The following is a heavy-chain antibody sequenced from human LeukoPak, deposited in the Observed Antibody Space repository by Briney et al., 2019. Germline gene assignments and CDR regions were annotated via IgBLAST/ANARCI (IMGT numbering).Heavy chain of an antibody. CDR2: ISPSGDST. Sequence: ASVKVSCKASGYRFTSFYIHWVRQAPGQGLEWMGIISPSGDSTRYAQKIQGRATVTRDMSTSTVYMELSSLTSEDTAVYYCARDAGYRSSWLFDYWGQGTLVTVSS. CDR1: GYRFTSFY. V-gene: IGHV1-46*01. J-gene: IGHJ4*02. D-gene: IGHD6-13*01. CDR3: ARDAGYRSSWLFDY.